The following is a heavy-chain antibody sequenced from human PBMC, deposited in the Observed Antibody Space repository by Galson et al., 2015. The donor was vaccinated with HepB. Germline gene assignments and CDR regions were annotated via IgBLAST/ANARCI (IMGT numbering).Heavy chain of an antibody. J-gene: IGHJ4*02. D-gene: IGHD3-10*01. CDR2: IGPYNGNR. Sequence: SVKVSCKASGYTFSSYGISWVRQAPGQGLEWMGWIGPYNGNRNYVQKFQGRVTMTTDTSTNTAYMELRSLRSDDTAVYYCARHLFSGRFGELSSYWGQGTLVTVSS. CDR1: GYTFSSYG. V-gene: IGHV1-18*01. CDR3: ARHLFSGRFGELSSY.